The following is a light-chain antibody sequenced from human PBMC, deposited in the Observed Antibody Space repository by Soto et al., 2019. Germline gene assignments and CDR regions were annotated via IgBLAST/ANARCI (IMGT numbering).Light chain of an antibody. CDR3: SSLTSSSTLYV. CDR2: DVN. Sequence: QSALTQPASVSGSPGQSITISCTGTSSDVGSYNYVSWYQHHPGKAPKLMIYDVNNRPSGVSNRFSGSKSGNAASLTSSGLHTEDEADYYCSSLTSSSTLYVFGTGTKVTVL. CDR1: SSDVGSYNY. J-gene: IGLJ1*01. V-gene: IGLV2-14*03.